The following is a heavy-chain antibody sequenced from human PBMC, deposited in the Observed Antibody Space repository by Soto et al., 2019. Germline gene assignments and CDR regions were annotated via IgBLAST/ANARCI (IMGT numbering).Heavy chain of an antibody. CDR3: AREGFDYSIDY. Sequence: SLRLSCAASGFTFSSYDMHWVRQATGKGLEWVSAIGTAGDTYYPGSVKGRFTISRENAKNSLYLQMNSLRAGDTAVYYCAREGFDYSIDYWGQGTLVTVSS. V-gene: IGHV3-13*01. J-gene: IGHJ4*02. CDR1: GFTFSSYD. D-gene: IGHD4-4*01. CDR2: IGTAGDT.